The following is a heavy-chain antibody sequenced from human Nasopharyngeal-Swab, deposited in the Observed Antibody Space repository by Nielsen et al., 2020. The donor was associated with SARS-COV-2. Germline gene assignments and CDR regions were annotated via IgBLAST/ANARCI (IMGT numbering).Heavy chain of an antibody. V-gene: IGHV4-4*08. D-gene: IGHD1-1*01. J-gene: IGHJ4*02. CDR2: VHPHGSS. Sequence: WIRQPPGKGLEWLGCVHPHGSSHPNTDPSLESRITMSLDTSTGQFSLRLMSVTAADTAVYFCAWGIDSYKSGHWGPGTLVTVSS. CDR3: AWGIDSYKSGH.